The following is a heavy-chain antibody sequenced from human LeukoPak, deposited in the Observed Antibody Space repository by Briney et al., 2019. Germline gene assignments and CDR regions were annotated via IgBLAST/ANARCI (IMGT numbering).Heavy chain of an antibody. Sequence: SETLSLTCAVSGGSISSNNWWSWVRQPPGKGLEWIGEIYHSGSPNYNPSLKSRVTISVDKSRNHFSLNLSSVTAADTAVYYCARVNINNWHSCDYWGQGTLVTVSS. CDR2: IYHSGSP. D-gene: IGHD1-1*01. J-gene: IGHJ4*02. CDR3: ARVNINNWHSCDY. CDR1: GGSISSNNW. V-gene: IGHV4-4*02.